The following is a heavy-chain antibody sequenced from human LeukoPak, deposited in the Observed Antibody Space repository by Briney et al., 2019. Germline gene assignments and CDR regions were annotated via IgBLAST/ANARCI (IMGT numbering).Heavy chain of an antibody. CDR2: TVGGGSPNT. V-gene: IGHV3-23*01. J-gene: IGHJ4*02. CDR1: GFYFANYA. Sequence: GGSLRLSCAASGFYFANYAMSWVRQAPGKGLEWVSATVGGGSPNTYHADSVKGRFTISRDNSKNTLLLQMNSLRAEDTAIYYCTKAPIVSCSGAFCYPFDSWGQGTLVTVSS. CDR3: TKAPIVSCSGAFCYPFDS. D-gene: IGHD2-15*01.